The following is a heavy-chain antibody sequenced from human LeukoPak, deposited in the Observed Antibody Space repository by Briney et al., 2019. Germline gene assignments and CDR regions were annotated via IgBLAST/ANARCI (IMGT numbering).Heavy chain of an antibody. CDR3: AASPSRRFDY. J-gene: IGHJ4*02. D-gene: IGHD2-2*01. Sequence: PSETLSLTCAVYGGSFSGYYWSWIRQPPGKGLEWIGEINHSGSTNYNPSLKSRVTISVDTSKNRFSLKLSSVTAADTAVYYCAASPSRRFDYWGQGTLVTVSS. CDR2: INHSGST. V-gene: IGHV4-34*01. CDR1: GGSFSGYY.